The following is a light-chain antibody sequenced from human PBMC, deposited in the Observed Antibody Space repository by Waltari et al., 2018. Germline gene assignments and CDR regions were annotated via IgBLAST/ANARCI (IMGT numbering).Light chain of an antibody. V-gene: IGKV3-20*01. CDR1: QSVLSNS. CDR2: GAS. J-gene: IGKJ3*01. CDR3: QQYGTSPPFT. Sequence: EIVLTQSPGTLSLSPGERATLSCRASQSVLSNSLAWYQHKPGQAPRLLIFGASTRATAIPDRFSGSGSGTDFTLTISRLEPEEFGVYYCQQYGTSPPFTFGPGTKVDIK.